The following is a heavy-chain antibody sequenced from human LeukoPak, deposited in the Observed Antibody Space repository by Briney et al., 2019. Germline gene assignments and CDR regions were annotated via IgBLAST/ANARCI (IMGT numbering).Heavy chain of an antibody. Sequence: AAVKVCCTASGYTFTCCYMHWARHAPGQGLEWMGWINPNSGGTNYAQKFQGRVTMTRDTSISTAYMELSRLRSDDTAVYYCAREYVEYGSGSRTNWFDPWGQGTLVTVSS. V-gene: IGHV1-2*02. CDR1: GYTFTCCY. D-gene: IGHD3-10*01. CDR2: INPNSGGT. J-gene: IGHJ5*02. CDR3: AREYVEYGSGSRTNWFDP.